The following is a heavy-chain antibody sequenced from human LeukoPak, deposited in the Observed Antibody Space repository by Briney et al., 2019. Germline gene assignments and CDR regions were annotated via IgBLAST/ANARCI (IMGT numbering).Heavy chain of an antibody. CDR3: ARDPYSSASR. D-gene: IGHD3-10*01. CDR2: INSDGSST. CDR1: GLTLRNYW. Sequence: GGSLRLSCAVSGLTLRNYWMHWVRQAPGKGLVWVSRINSDGSSTSYAESVKGRFTVSRDNAKNTLYLQMNSLRAEDTAVYYCARDPYSSASRWGQGTLVTVSS. J-gene: IGHJ4*02. V-gene: IGHV3-74*01.